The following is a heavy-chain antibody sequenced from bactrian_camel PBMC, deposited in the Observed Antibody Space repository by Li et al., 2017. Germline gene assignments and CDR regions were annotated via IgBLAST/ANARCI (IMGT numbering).Heavy chain of an antibody. CDR3: SLLTSGHCTFQDIGSYGF. CDR1: LYKLPITYGRPC. V-gene: IGHV3S55*01. D-gene: IGHD7*01. CDR2: IDSDGDT. J-gene: IGHJ6*01. Sequence: HVQLVESGGGAVQAGGSLRLSCVASLYKLPITYGRPCMGWFRQAPGKQREGIASIDSDGDTTYTNSVKGRFTVSRDNSKKTLFLEMNNLKVDDTDMYYCSLLTSGHCTFQDIGSYGFWGPGTQVTVS.